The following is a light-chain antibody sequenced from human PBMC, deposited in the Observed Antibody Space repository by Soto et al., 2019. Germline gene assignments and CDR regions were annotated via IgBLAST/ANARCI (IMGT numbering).Light chain of an antibody. J-gene: IGKJ5*01. Sequence: EIVLTQSPGTLSLTPGKRAALYCRASQSLNNNYLAWYQQKLGQAPRLLLYGASTRATGIPDRFSGSGSGTNFTLTISTLEPEDFAVYYCQQYGTSQGTFGQGTRLEIK. CDR1: QSLNNNY. CDR2: GAS. CDR3: QQYGTSQGT. V-gene: IGKV3-20*01.